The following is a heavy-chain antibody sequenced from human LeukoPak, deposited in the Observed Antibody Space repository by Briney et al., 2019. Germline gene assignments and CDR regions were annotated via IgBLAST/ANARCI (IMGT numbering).Heavy chain of an antibody. CDR3: ARDGCGDSCFHYYYYYMDV. Sequence: SETLSLTCTVSSGSISSSNYYWSWIRQPAGKGLEWIGRISTIGSTNYNPSLNSRVTISIDTSKNQFSLKLSSVTAADTAVYYCARDGCGDSCFHYYYYYMDVWGKGTTVTISS. CDR2: ISTIGST. J-gene: IGHJ6*03. CDR1: SGSISSSNYY. D-gene: IGHD2-15*01. V-gene: IGHV4-61*02.